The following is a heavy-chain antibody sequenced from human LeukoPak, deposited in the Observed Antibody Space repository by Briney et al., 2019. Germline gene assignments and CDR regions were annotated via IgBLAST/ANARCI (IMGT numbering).Heavy chain of an antibody. CDR1: GYTFTAYF. V-gene: IGHV1-2*02. D-gene: IGHD2-21*02. CDR3: ARPYCGGDCYPAPGGFDL. J-gene: IGHJ2*01. Sequence: GASVRVSCKASGYTFTAYFLHWVRQAPGQGLEWMGWINPNSGGTNYAQKFQGRVTMTRDTSISTAYMELSRLRSDDTAVYYCARPYCGGDCYPAPGGFDLWGRGTLVTVSS. CDR2: INPNSGGT.